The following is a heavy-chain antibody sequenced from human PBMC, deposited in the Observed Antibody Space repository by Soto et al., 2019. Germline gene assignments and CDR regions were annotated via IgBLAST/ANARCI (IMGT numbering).Heavy chain of an antibody. V-gene: IGHV1-69*06. D-gene: IGHD2-2*01. CDR1: GGTFNSYL. CDR2: IIPAFGTA. CDR3: ARGLDQPPVGLYFDT. Sequence: QVQLVQSGAEVKNPGSSVKVSCKTSGGTFNSYLIDWVRQAPGQGLEWMGGIIPAFGTAKYAQKFQGRVTLTAEKSTTTAYMELRTLTSEDTAVYYCARGLDQPPVGLYFDTWGQGTLVTVSS. J-gene: IGHJ4*02.